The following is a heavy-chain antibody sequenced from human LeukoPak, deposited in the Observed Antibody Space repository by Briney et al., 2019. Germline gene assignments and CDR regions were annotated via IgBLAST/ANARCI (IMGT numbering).Heavy chain of an antibody. CDR2: ISSSSSYI. CDR1: GFTFSSYS. J-gene: IGHJ4*02. V-gene: IGHV3-21*01. D-gene: IGHD5-12*01. CDR3: ARAVSLPEYSGYDLGY. Sequence: GGSLRLSCAASGFTFSSYSMNWVRQAPGKGLEWVSSISSSSSYIYYADSVKGRFTISRDNAKNSLYLQMNSLRAEDTAVYYCARAVSLPEYSGYDLGYWGQGTLVTVSS.